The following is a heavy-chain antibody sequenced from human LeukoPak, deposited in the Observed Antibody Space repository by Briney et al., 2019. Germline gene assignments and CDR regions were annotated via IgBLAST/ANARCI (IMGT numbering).Heavy chain of an antibody. CDR2: IRSKTYGGTP. CDR1: GFTFGDYS. J-gene: IGHJ4*02. CDR3: TTRRITIFGVGTYYFDY. V-gene: IGHV3-49*03. Sequence: GGSLRLSCTASGFTFGDYSMSWFRQAPGKGLEWVGFIRSKTYGGTPEYAASVKGRFSISRDDSKRVAYLQMNSLKTEDTAVYYCTTRRITIFGVGTYYFDYWGQGTLVTVSS. D-gene: IGHD3-3*01.